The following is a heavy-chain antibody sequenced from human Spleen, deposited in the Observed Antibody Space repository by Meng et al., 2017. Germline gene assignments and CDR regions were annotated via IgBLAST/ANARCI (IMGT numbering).Heavy chain of an antibody. CDR1: GYSFTTFA. V-gene: IGHV7-4-1*01. J-gene: IGHJ4*02. CDR2: INTNTGTP. Sequence: QGQLGQSGAEVKKPGASVTISCKASGYSFTTFAIHWVRQAPGQGLQWMGWINTNTGTPTYAQGFTGRFVFFLDSSVNTAYLQICSLRAEDTAVYYCARGQWDQRSFDYWGQGTLVTVSS. CDR3: ARGQWDQRSFDY. D-gene: IGHD1-26*01.